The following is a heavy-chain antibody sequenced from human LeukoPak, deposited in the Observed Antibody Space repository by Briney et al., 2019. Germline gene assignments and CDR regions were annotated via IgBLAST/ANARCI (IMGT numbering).Heavy chain of an antibody. V-gene: IGHV4-59*01. Sequence: SETLSLTCTVSGGSLSSYYWSWIRQPPGKGLEWIGYIYYSGSTKYNPSLKSRVSTSVDTSKNQLSLRLSSVTAADTAVYYCARGQKYSYGYRVTELGSGYFDYWGQGTLVTVSS. CDR1: GGSLSSYY. CDR3: ARGQKYSYGYRVTELGSGYFDY. J-gene: IGHJ4*02. CDR2: IYYSGST. D-gene: IGHD5-18*01.